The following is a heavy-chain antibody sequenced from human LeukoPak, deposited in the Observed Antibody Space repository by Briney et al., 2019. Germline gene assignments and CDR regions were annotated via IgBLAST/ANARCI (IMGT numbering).Heavy chain of an antibody. D-gene: IGHD2-2*01. CDR2: ISSNGGST. CDR3: ARSRQAYYYYGMDV. Sequence: GGSLRLSCAASGFTFSSYAMHWVRQAPGKGLEYVSDISSNGGSTYYANSVKGRFTISRDNSKNTLYLQMGSLRAEDMAVYYCARSRQAYYYYGMDVWGQGTTVTVSS. CDR1: GFTFSSYA. V-gene: IGHV3-64*01. J-gene: IGHJ6*02.